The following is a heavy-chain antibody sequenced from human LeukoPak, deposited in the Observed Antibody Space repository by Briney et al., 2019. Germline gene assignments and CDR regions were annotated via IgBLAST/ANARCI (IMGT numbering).Heavy chain of an antibody. D-gene: IGHD1-26*01. CDR2: LNPSGGFT. CDR1: GYTLTSYY. CDR3: ARSYSGSYREDYFDP. V-gene: IGHV1-46*01. J-gene: IGHJ5*02. Sequence: ASVKVSCKASGYTLTSYYVHWVRQAPGQGLEWMGVLNPSGGFTAYAQNFQGRVTITWDMSTSTVYMDMSSLRSEDTAVYYCARSYSGSYREDYFDPWGQGTLVTVSS.